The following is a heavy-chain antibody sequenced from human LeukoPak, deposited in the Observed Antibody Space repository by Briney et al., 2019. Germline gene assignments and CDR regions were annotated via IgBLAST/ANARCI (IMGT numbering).Heavy chain of an antibody. CDR2: IYHSGST. Sequence: SQTLSLTCTVSGGSISSGGYYWSWIRQPPGKGLEWIGYIYHSGSTYYNPSLKSRVTISVDKSKNQFSLKLSSVTAADTAVYYCARAFEGVHLDYWGQGTLVTVSS. V-gene: IGHV4-30-2*01. D-gene: IGHD3-10*01. J-gene: IGHJ4*02. CDR1: GGSISSGGYY. CDR3: ARAFEGVHLDY.